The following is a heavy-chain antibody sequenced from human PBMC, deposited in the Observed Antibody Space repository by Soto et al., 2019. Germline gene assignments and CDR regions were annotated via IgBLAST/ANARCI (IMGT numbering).Heavy chain of an antibody. CDR2: IYHSGST. Sequence: QLQLQESGSGLVRPSQTLSLTCAVSGGSISSGGYSWNWIRQPPGKGLEWIGYIYHSGSTLYNPSLKRRVXXXVXXSKNQFSLKLSSVTAADTAVYYCARDQLEGPWFDPWGQGTLVTVSS. CDR3: ARDQLEGPWFDP. CDR1: GGSISSGGYS. J-gene: IGHJ5*02. V-gene: IGHV4-30-2*01. D-gene: IGHD1-1*01.